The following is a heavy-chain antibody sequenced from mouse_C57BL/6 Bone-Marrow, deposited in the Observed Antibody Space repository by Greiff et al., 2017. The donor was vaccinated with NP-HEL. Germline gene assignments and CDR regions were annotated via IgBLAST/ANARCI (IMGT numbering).Heavy chain of an antibody. CDR1: GYTFTSYW. CDR3: ARRGTVVVVDY. CDR2: IHPNSGST. Sequence: QVQLQQPGAELVKPGASVKLSCKASGYTFTSYWMHWVKQRPGQGLEWIGMIHPNSGSTNYNEKFKSKATLTVDKSSSTAYMQLSSLTSEDSAVXYCARRGTVVVVDYWGQGTTLTVSS. V-gene: IGHV1-64*01. J-gene: IGHJ2*01. D-gene: IGHD1-1*01.